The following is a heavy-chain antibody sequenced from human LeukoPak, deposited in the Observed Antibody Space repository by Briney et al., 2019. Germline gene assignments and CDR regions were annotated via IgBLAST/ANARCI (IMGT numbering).Heavy chain of an antibody. V-gene: IGHV3-33*01. J-gene: IGHJ4*02. CDR3: ASSTLEYYFDY. Sequence: GGSLRLSCAASGFTFSSYGMHWVRQAPGKGLEWVAVIWYDGSNKYYADSVKGRFTISRDNSKNTLYLQMNSLRAEDTAVYYCASSTLEYYFDYWGQGTLVTVSP. CDR1: GFTFSSYG. CDR2: IWYDGSNK.